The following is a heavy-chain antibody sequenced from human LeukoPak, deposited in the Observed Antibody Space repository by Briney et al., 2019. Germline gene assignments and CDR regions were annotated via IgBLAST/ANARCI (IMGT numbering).Heavy chain of an antibody. V-gene: IGHV4-30-4*08. CDR1: AGSISSGDYY. CDR2: IYYSGST. D-gene: IGHD3-3*01. CDR3: AAHGGSDFWSGYYTGGDAFDI. J-gene: IGHJ3*02. Sequence: SETLSLTCTVSAGSISSGDYYWRWIRQPPGKGLEWIGYIYYSGSTYYNPSLKSRVTISVDTSKNQFSLKLSSVTAADTAVYYCAAHGGSDFWSGYYTGGDAFDIWGQGTMVTVSS.